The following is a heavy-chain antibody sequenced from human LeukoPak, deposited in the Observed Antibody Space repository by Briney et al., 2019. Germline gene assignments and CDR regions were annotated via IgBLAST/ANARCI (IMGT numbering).Heavy chain of an antibody. D-gene: IGHD4-23*01. Sequence: GGSLRLSCAASVFSLSGDWLSTVREAPGKGLEWVANIKQDVSEKYYVDSVKGRFTISRDNAKNSLYLQMNSLRAEDTAVYYWARVPYGGNADFDYWGQGTLVTVSS. V-gene: IGHV3-7*04. J-gene: IGHJ4*02. CDR3: ARVPYGGNADFDY. CDR2: IKQDVSEK. CDR1: VFSLSGDW.